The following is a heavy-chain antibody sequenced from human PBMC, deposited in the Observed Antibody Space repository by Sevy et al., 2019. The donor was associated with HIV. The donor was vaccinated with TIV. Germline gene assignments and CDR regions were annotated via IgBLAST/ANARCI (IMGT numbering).Heavy chain of an antibody. V-gene: IGHV1-69*13. J-gene: IGHJ6*02. Sequence: ASVKVSCKASGGTFSSYAISWVRQAPGQGLEWMGGIMPIFGTANYAQKFQGRVTITADESTSTAYMELSSLRSEDTAGYYCARDHFRSSTSCLLCYYGMDVWGQGTTVTVSS. CDR3: ARDHFRSSTSCLLCYYGMDV. CDR2: IMPIFGTA. D-gene: IGHD2-2*01. CDR1: GGTFSSYA.